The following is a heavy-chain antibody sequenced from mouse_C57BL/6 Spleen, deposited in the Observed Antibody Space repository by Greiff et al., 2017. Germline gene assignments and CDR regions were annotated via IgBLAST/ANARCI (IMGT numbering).Heavy chain of an antibody. CDR2: IIPRSGYT. J-gene: IGHJ4*01. CDR3: ARSLTGDAWDD. D-gene: IGHD4-1*01. V-gene: IGHV1-4*01. CDR1: CYYSITYT. Sequence: PGAALVIPGASVKMFCYASCYYSITYTILCVIQRPRQGLEWFSYIIPRSGYTKYNQKFKDKATLTADKSSSTAYMQLSSLTSEDSAVYYCARSLTGDAWDDWGQGTTLTVSS.